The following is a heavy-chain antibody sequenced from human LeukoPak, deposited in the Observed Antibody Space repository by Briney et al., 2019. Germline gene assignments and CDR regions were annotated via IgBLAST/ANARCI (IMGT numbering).Heavy chain of an antibody. CDR1: GGSISSGDHY. J-gene: IGHJ4*02. V-gene: IGHV4-30-4*01. D-gene: IGHD2-15*01. Sequence: PSQTLSLTCTVSGGSISSGDHYWSWIRQPPGQGLEWIGYIYYSGSTYYNPSLKSRVTISVDTSKNQFSLKLSSVTAADTAVYYCARAKEVVVAAGQYYFDYWGQGTLVTVSS. CDR2: IYYSGST. CDR3: ARAKEVVVAAGQYYFDY.